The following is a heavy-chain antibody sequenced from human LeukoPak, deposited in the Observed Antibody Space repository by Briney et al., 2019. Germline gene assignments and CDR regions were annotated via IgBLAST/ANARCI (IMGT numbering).Heavy chain of an antibody. V-gene: IGHV3-23*01. CDR2: ISARGGST. CDR3: AKAPVGYCSGGTCYPFDS. J-gene: IGHJ4*02. CDR1: GFTFNNYA. Sequence: QPGGSLRLSCAASGFTFNNYAMSWVRQAPGKGLEWVSAISARGGSTYYADSVKGRFTISRDNSQNTLYLQMSSLRAEDTAIYYCAKAPVGYCSGGTCYPFDSWGQGTLVTVSS. D-gene: IGHD2-15*01.